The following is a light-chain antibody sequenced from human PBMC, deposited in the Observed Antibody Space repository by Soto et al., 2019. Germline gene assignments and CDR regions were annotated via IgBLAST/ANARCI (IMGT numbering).Light chain of an antibody. CDR1: QSVYRAY. CDR3: QQYGTSPWT. CDR2: GAA. J-gene: IGKJ1*01. Sequence: EIVLTQSPGTLSLSPGERATLSCRASQSVYRAYLAWYQQKLGQAPRLLIYGAASRADRIPDRFSGSLSGTDFTLTISRLEPEDFAVYYCQQYGTSPWTFGQGTKVEIK. V-gene: IGKV3-20*01.